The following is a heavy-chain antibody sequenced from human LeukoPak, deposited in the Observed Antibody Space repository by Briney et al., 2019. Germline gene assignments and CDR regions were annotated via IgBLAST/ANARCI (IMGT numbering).Heavy chain of an antibody. V-gene: IGHV4-38-2*01. CDR1: GYSISSGYY. Sequence: SENLSLTCAVSGYSISSGYYWGWIRQPPGKGLEWIGTIYHSGSTYYNLSLKSRVTISVDTSKNQFSLKLSSVTAADTAVYYCASRRGRLSPVDYWGQGTLVTVSS. D-gene: IGHD3-16*01. CDR2: IYHSGST. CDR3: ASRRGRLSPVDY. J-gene: IGHJ4*02.